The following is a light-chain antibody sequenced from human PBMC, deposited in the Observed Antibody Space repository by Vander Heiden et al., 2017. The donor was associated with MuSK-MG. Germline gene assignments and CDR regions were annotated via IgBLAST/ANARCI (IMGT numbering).Light chain of an antibody. CDR1: QSVLYSSNNENY. J-gene: IGKJ1*01. CDR2: WAS. CDR3: QQDDSTPLT. Sequence: DIVMTQSPDSLAVSLGERATINCKSSQSVLYSSNNENYLAWYQQKPGQPPKLLIYWASTRESGVPDRFSDSGSGTDFTLTISSLQAEDVAVYYCQQDDSTPLTFGQGTKVEIK. V-gene: IGKV4-1*01.